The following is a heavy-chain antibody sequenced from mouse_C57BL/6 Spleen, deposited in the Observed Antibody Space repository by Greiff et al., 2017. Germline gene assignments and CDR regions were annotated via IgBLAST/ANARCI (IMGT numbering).Heavy chain of an antibody. Sequence: EVKLVESGPELVKPGASVKIPCKASGYTFTDYNMDWVKQSHGKSLEWIGDINPNNGGTIYNQKFKGKATLTVDKSSSTAYMELRSLTSEDTAVYYCARDRFITTVVAHWYFDVWGTGTTVTVSS. D-gene: IGHD1-1*01. J-gene: IGHJ1*03. V-gene: IGHV1-18*01. CDR1: GYTFTDYN. CDR2: INPNNGGT. CDR3: ARDRFITTVVAHWYFDV.